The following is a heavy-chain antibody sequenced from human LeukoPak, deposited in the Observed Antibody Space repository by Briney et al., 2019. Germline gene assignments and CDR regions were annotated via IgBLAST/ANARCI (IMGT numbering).Heavy chain of an antibody. CDR3: VKRKGELREPEY. D-gene: IGHD3-10*01. J-gene: IGHJ4*02. CDR2: MNPNSGNT. Sequence: ASVKVSCKASGYTFTSYEINWVRQATGQGLEWMGWMNPNSGNTGYAQKFQGRVTMTRNTSISTAYMELSSLRSEDTAVYYCVKRKGELREPEYWGQGTLVTVSS. V-gene: IGHV1-8*01. CDR1: GYTFTSYE.